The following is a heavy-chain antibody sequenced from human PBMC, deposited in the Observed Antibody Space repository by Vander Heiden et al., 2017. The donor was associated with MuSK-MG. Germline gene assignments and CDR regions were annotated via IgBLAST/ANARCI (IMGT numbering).Heavy chain of an antibody. D-gene: IGHD2-2*01. CDR1: GRSFSGYY. CDR3: ARGHIVVVPAAMLGWFDP. J-gene: IGHJ5*02. V-gene: IGHV4-34*01. Sequence: QVQLQQWGAGLLKPSETLSLTCAVYGRSFSGYYWSWIRQPPGKGLEWIGEINHSGSTNYNPSLKSRVTISVDTSKNQFSLKLSSVTAADTAVYYCARGHIVVVPAAMLGWFDPWGQGTLVTVSS. CDR2: INHSGST.